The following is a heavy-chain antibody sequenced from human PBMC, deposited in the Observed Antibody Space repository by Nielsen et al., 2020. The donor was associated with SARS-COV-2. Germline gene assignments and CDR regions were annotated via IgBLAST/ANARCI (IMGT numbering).Heavy chain of an antibody. Sequence: IRQPPGKGLEWVAVIWYDGSNKYYADSVKGRFTISRDNSKNTLYLQMNSLRAEDTAVYYCARDSNKYSFDYWGQGTLVTVSS. V-gene: IGHV3-33*01. D-gene: IGHD1/OR15-1a*01. J-gene: IGHJ4*02. CDR2: IWYDGSNK. CDR3: ARDSNKYSFDY.